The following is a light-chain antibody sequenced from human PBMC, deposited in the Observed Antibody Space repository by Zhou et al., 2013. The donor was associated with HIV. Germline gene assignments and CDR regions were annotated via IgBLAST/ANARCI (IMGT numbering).Light chain of an antibody. J-gene: IGKJ5*01. V-gene: IGKV3-11*01. CDR1: QSVSRY. Sequence: EIVLTQSPGTLSLSPGERATLSCRASQSVSRYLAWYQQKPGQAPRLLIYDASNRATGIPARFSGSGSGTDFTLTISSLEPEDFAVYYCQQRTNWPPLFGQGTRLEI. CDR2: DAS. CDR3: QQRTNWPPL.